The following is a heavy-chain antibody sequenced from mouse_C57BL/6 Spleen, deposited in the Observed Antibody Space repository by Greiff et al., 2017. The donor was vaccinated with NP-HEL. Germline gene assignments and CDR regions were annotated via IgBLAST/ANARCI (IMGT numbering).Heavy chain of an antibody. V-gene: IGHV5-4*01. CDR3: ARDLYRVTHYFDY. Sequence: EVKLVESGGGLVKPGGSLKLSCAASGFTFSSYAMSWVRQTPEKRLEWVATISDGGSYTYYPDNVKGRFTISRDNAKNNLYLQMSHLKSEDTAMYYCARDLYRVTHYFDYWGQGTTLTVSS. CDR2: ISDGGSYT. J-gene: IGHJ2*01. D-gene: IGHD2-14*01. CDR1: GFTFSSYA.